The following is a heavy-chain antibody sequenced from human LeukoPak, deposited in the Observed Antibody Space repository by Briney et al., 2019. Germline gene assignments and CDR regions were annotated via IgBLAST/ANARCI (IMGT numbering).Heavy chain of an antibody. CDR1: GFTVSSDF. Sequence: GGSLRLSCAASGFTVSSDFMIWVRQAPGRGLEWVSILYSGGNTYYAGSVKGRFTISRDNSKNTLYLQMTSLRAEDTAVYYCARDRGRGYSYGLDYWGQGTLVTVSS. V-gene: IGHV3-66*01. CDR2: LYSGGNT. D-gene: IGHD5-18*01. CDR3: ARDRGRGYSYGLDY. J-gene: IGHJ4*02.